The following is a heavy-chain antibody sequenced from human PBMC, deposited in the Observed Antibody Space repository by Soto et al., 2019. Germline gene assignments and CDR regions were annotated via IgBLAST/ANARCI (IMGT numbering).Heavy chain of an antibody. D-gene: IGHD4-17*01. Sequence: SVKVSCKASGGTFSSYAISWVRQAPGQGLEWMGGIIPIFGTANYAQKFQGRVTITADKSTSTAYMELSSLRSEDTAVYYCARYGQDYGDPPFFDYWGQGTLVTVSS. J-gene: IGHJ4*02. V-gene: IGHV1-69*06. CDR2: IIPIFGTA. CDR1: GGTFSSYA. CDR3: ARYGQDYGDPPFFDY.